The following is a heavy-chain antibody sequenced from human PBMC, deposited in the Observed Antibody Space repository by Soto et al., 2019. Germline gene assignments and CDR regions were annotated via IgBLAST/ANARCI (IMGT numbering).Heavy chain of an antibody. CDR2: IYPSDSDT. J-gene: IGHJ4*01. V-gene: IGHV5-51*01. Sequence: GESIRNSRRGAGDKIVGYWSAWVSKMHGKGLELMGIIYPSDSDTRYRPSFQGQVTISADKSISSAYLQWSSLRASDTAMYYCARGGVSTPTFDYLVHGTPVPVSS. CDR1: GDKIVGYW. D-gene: IGHD3-3*01. CDR3: ARGGVSTPTFDY.